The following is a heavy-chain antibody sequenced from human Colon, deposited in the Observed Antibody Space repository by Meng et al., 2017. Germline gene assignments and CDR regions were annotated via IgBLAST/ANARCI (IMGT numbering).Heavy chain of an antibody. V-gene: IGHV3-21*01. CDR2: ISSSGSYI. CDR1: GFTFIRYI. Sequence: EVQRVESGGGRVEPGGSVRLSCAASGFTFIRYIMNWVRQAPGKGLEWVSSISSSGSYIYYADSVKGRFTISRDNAKNSLYLQMNSLRAEDTAVYYCARDHPGPLGYWGQGALVTVSS. D-gene: IGHD7-27*01. CDR3: ARDHPGPLGY. J-gene: IGHJ4*02.